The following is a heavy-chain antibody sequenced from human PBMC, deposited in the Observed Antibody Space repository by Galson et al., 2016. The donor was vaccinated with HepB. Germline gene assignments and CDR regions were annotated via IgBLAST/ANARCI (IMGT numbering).Heavy chain of an antibody. CDR2: INSDGSNT. J-gene: IGHJ6*04. CDR3: TRVETPRYHHYYRGMDV. CDR1: GFTFTSYW. V-gene: IGHV3-74*01. D-gene: IGHD3-9*01. Sequence: SLRLSCAASGFTFTSYWMHWVRQAPGEGLVWVSRINSDGSNTTYADSVRGRFTISRDNAKNTLYLEMNSLRAEDTAVYYCTRVETPRYHHYYRGMDVWGKGTTVTVSS.